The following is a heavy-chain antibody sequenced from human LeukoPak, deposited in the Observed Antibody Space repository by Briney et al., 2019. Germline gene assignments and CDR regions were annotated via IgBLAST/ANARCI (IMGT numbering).Heavy chain of an antibody. Sequence: SETLSLTCTVSGGSISSHYWSWIRQPPGKGLEWIGYIYYSGSTNYNPSLKSRVTISVDTSKNQFSLKLSSLTAADTAVYYCARSEYSSSWYGWYYYYYYMDVWGKGTTVTVSS. V-gene: IGHV4-59*11. D-gene: IGHD6-13*01. CDR3: ARSEYSSSWYGWYYYYYYMDV. CDR1: GGSISSHY. CDR2: IYYSGST. J-gene: IGHJ6*03.